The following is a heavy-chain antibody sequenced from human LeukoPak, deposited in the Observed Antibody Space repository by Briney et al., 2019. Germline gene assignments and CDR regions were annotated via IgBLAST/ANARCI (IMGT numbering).Heavy chain of an antibody. Sequence: SETLSLTCTVSGGSISSHYWSWIRQPPGKGLEWIGYIYYRGSTNYNPSLKSRVTISVDTSKNQFSLKLSSVTAADTAVYYCARVDRAPYFDYWGQGTLVTVSS. V-gene: IGHV4-59*11. CDR2: IYYRGST. CDR1: GGSISSHY. CDR3: ARVDRAPYFDY. J-gene: IGHJ4*02.